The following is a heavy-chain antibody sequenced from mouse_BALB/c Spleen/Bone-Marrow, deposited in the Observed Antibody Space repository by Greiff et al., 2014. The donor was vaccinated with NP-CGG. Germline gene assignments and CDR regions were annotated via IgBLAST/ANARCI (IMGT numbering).Heavy chain of an antibody. Sequence: ESGAELMKPGAPVKISCKATGYTLSSYWIEWVKQRPGHGLEWIGEILPGSGSTNYNEKFKGKATFTADTSSNTAYMQLSSLTSEDSAVYYCARTYYAYAWFVYWGQGTLVTVSA. D-gene: IGHD2-9*01. J-gene: IGHJ3*01. V-gene: IGHV1-9*01. CDR2: ILPGSGST. CDR1: GYTLSSYW. CDR3: ARTYYAYAWFVY.